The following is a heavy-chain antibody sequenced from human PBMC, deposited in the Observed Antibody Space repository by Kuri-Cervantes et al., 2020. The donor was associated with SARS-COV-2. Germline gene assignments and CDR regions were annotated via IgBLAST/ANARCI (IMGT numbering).Heavy chain of an antibody. CDR1: GFTFSSYS. J-gene: IGHJ4*02. CDR3: AKDRVGVQDF. D-gene: IGHD2-21*01. CDR2: ISHDGKNK. Sequence: SLMISCAASGFTFSSYSMNWVRQAPVKGLERVAVISHDGKNKKCIPSGKGRFTISRDNSHNTLYLHMKSLRSEDTAMYYCAKDRVGVQDFGGQGTLVTVSS. V-gene: IGHV3-30*18.